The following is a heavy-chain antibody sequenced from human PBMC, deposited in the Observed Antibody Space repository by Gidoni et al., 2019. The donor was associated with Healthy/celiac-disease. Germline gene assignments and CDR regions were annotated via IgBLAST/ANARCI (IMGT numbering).Heavy chain of an antibody. CDR2: IYYSGST. V-gene: IGHV4-39*01. CDR3: ARTMIVVVTTDAFDI. Sequence: QLQLQESGPGLVKPSETLSLTCTVSGGSISSSSYYWGWIRQPPGKGLEWIGSIYYSGSTYYNPSLKSRVTISVDTSKNQFSLKLSSVTAADTAVYYCARTMIVVVTTDAFDIWGQGTMVTVSS. J-gene: IGHJ3*02. D-gene: IGHD3-22*01. CDR1: GGSISSSSYY.